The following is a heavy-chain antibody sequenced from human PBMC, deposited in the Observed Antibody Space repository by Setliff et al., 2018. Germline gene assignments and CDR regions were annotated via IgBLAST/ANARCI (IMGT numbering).Heavy chain of an antibody. V-gene: IGHV3-23*01. Sequence: VGSLRLSCAASGFTFNNYAMNWVRQAPGKGLEWVSTISGTDSNTDYADSVKGRFTISRDNSINTVFLQMDSLRAEDTAIYYCARDQARWLVAAGTFDYWGQGVLVTVSS. D-gene: IGHD1-1*01. CDR2: ISGTDSNT. CDR1: GFTFNNYA. CDR3: ARDQARWLVAAGTFDY. J-gene: IGHJ4*02.